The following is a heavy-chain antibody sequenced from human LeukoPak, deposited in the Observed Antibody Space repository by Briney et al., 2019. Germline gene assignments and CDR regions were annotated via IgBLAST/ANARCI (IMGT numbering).Heavy chain of an antibody. CDR1: GGSISSYY. J-gene: IGHJ5*02. Sequence: KPSETLSLTCTVSGGSISSYYWSWIRQPPGKGLEWIGYIDYGATTSYNPSLKSRVNISVDTSKNQFSLTVSSVTAADTAVYYCARTASNWFDPWGHGSLVTVSS. CDR2: IDYGATT. D-gene: IGHD1-1*01. V-gene: IGHV4-59*06. CDR3: ARTASNWFDP.